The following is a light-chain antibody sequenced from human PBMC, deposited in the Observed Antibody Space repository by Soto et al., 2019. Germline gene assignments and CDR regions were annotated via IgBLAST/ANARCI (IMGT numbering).Light chain of an antibody. CDR2: DAS. CDR3: QHRSK. Sequence: DIVLTQSPGTLSLSPGERATLSCRASESISNYLSWYQQTPGQAPRLLIRDASNRATGVPARFSGSGSGTDFTLTISSLEPEDFALYHCQHRSKFGQGTRLEIK. V-gene: IGKV3-11*01. CDR1: ESISNY. J-gene: IGKJ5*01.